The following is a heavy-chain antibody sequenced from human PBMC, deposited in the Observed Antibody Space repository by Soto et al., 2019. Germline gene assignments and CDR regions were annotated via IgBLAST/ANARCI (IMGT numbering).Heavy chain of an antibody. D-gene: IGHD3-22*01. J-gene: IGHJ5*02. CDR2: IYYSGTT. Sequence: SETLSLTCTVSGDSIETSRYYWGWIRQPPGKGLEWIGSIYYSGTTYYNPSLKSRVTISADASKNQFSLNLSSVTAADTAFYYCARLKGAFLITTYNWFDPWGQGTLVTV. CDR3: ARLKGAFLITTYNWFDP. V-gene: IGHV4-39*01. CDR1: GDSIETSRYY.